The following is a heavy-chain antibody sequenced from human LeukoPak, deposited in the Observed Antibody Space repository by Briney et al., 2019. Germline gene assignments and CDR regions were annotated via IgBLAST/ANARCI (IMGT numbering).Heavy chain of an antibody. J-gene: IGHJ4*02. CDR1: GYTFTSYG. D-gene: IGHD3-10*01. Sequence: GASVKVSCKASGYTFTSYGISWVRQAPGKGLEWVANIKQDGTEKHYVDSVKGRFTISRDNAKNSLYLQMNSLRAEDTAVYYCASPLNYYGSESWGQGTLVTVSS. CDR3: ASPLNYYGSES. CDR2: IKQDGTEK. V-gene: IGHV3-7*01.